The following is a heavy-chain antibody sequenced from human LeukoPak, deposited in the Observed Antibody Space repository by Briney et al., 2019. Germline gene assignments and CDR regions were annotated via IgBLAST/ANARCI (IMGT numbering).Heavy chain of an antibody. CDR1: GFTFNIYA. CDR3: ARSDDIIDWFDP. Sequence: PGGSLRLSCAASGFTFNIYAMSWVRQAPGKGLEWVSSTSGSGGSTYYADSVKGRFTISRDNAKNTLYLQMNSLRAEDTAVYYCARSDDIIDWFDPWGQGTLVTVSS. J-gene: IGHJ5*02. V-gene: IGHV3-23*01. CDR2: TSGSGGST. D-gene: IGHD2-15*01.